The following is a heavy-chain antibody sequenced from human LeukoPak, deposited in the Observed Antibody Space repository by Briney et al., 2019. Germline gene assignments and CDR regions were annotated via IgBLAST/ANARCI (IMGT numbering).Heavy chain of an antibody. CDR3: ARGGSYLSAFDI. CDR2: IYSDNT. D-gene: IGHD1-26*01. CDR1: GFTASSNS. J-gene: IGHJ3*02. Sequence: GGSLRLSCTVSGFTASSNSMSWVRQAPGKGLEWVSFIYSDNTHYSDSVKGRFTISRDNSKNTLYLQMNSLRAEDTAVYYCARGGSYLSAFDIWGQGTMVTVSS. V-gene: IGHV3-53*01.